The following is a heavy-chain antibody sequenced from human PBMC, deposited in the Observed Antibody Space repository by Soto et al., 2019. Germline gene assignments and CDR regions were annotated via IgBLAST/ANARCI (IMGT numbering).Heavy chain of an antibody. J-gene: IGHJ4*02. CDR1: GYVFSGYG. CDR2: ISPYNGNK. Sequence: ASVKVSCKASGYVFSGYGINWVRQVPGQGLEWMGWISPYNGNKNYAQKFHGRVTMTTDTSTSTAYMELRSLRSDDTAVYYCVRDLDGSGSYYTDYWGQGSLVTVSS. V-gene: IGHV1-18*01. D-gene: IGHD3-10*01. CDR3: VRDLDGSGSYYTDY.